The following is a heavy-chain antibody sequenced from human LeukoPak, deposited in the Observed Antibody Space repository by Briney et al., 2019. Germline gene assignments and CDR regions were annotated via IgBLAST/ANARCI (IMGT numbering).Heavy chain of an antibody. CDR3: AREDYDFWSGHSIDY. J-gene: IGHJ4*02. Sequence: SVKVSCKASGGTFSSYAISWVRQAPGQGLEWMGGIIPIFGTANYAQKFQGRVTMTRDMSTSTVYMELSSLRSEDTAVYYCAREDYDFWSGHSIDYWGQGTLVTVSS. D-gene: IGHD3-3*01. V-gene: IGHV1-69*05. CDR2: IIPIFGTA. CDR1: GGTFSSYA.